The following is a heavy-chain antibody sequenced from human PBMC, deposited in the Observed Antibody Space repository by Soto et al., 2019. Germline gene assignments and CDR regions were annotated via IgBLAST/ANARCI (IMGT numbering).Heavy chain of an antibody. CDR2: IIPIFGTA. V-gene: IGHV1-69*13. CDR3: AGDIVATLNYYYYGMDV. Sequence: SVKFSCKASGGTFSSYAISWVRQAPGQGLEWMGGIIPIFGTANYAQKFQGRVTITADESTSTAYMELSSLRSEDTAVYYCAGDIVATLNYYYYGMDVWGQGTTVTVSS. J-gene: IGHJ6*02. CDR1: GGTFSSYA. D-gene: IGHD5-12*01.